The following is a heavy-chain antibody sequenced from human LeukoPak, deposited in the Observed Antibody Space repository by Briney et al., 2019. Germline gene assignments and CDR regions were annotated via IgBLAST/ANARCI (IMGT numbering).Heavy chain of an antibody. CDR3: AKSSVYDFWSGYPPVHFDY. J-gene: IGHJ4*02. Sequence: GGSLRLSCAASGFTFSSYWMSWVRQAPGKGLEWVSAISGSGGSTYYADSVKGRFTISRDNSKNTLYLQMNSLRAEDTAVYYCAKSSVYDFWSGYPPVHFDYWGQGTLVTVSA. CDR2: ISGSGGST. V-gene: IGHV3-23*01. CDR1: GFTFSSYW. D-gene: IGHD3-3*01.